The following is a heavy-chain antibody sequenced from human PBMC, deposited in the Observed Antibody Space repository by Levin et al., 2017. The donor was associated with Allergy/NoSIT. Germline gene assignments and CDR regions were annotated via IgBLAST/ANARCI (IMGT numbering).Heavy chain of an antibody. V-gene: IGHV3-7*01. CDR1: GFTFSSYW. CDR2: IKQDGSEK. CDR3: AREGALPVTTINDY. D-gene: IGHD4-11*01. J-gene: IGHJ4*02. Sequence: PGGSLRLSCAASGFTFSSYWMSWVRQAPGKGLEWVANIKQDGSEKYYVDSVKGRFTISRDNAKNSLYLQMNSLRAEDTAVYYCAREGALPVTTINDYWGQGTLVTVSS.